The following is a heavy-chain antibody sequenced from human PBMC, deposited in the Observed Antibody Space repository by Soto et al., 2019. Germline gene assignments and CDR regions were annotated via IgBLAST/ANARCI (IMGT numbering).Heavy chain of an antibody. CDR1: GGTFSSYA. Sequence: QVQLVQSGAEVKKPGSSVKVSCKASGGTFSSYAISWVRQAPGQGLEWMGGIIPIFGTANYAQKFQGRVTITADKSTSTAYMELSSLSSEDTAVYYCARDRIAAAGNLGYYYYGMDVWGQGTTVTVSS. J-gene: IGHJ6*02. CDR3: ARDRIAAAGNLGYYYYGMDV. D-gene: IGHD6-13*01. CDR2: IIPIFGTA. V-gene: IGHV1-69*06.